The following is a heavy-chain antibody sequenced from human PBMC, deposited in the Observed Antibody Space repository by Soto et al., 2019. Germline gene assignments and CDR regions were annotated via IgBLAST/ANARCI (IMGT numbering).Heavy chain of an antibody. CDR1: GYSITAGGYY. CDR2: FYSSGSI. CDR3: ERMYSSGSGCLHP. Sequence: PSETLSLTCFVSGYSITAGGYYWSWIRHHPGKGLEWIGSFYSSGSIIYNPSLRSRVSISGDTSSNQFSMSLTSVTAADTARYYCERMYSSGSGCLHPCGQAPLVTVYS. V-gene: IGHV4-31*08. J-gene: IGHJ5*02. D-gene: IGHD6-19*01.